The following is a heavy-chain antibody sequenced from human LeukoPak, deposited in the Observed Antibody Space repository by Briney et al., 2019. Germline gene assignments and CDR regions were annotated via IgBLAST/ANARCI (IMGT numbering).Heavy chain of an antibody. J-gene: IGHJ4*02. V-gene: IGHV4-59*08. CDR3: ARGGSSWYPGSFDY. Sequence: SETLSLTCTVSGGSISSHYWSWIRQPPGKGLEWIGYIYYSGSTNYNPSLKSRVTISVDTSKNQFSLKLSSVTAADTAVYYCARGGSSWYPGSFDYWGQGTLVTVSS. CDR1: GGSISSHY. D-gene: IGHD6-13*01. CDR2: IYYSGST.